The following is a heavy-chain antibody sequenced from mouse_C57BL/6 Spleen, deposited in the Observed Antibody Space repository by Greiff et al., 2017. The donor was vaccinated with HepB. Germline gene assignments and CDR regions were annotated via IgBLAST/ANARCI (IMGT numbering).Heavy chain of an antibody. Sequence: VMLVESGPGLVQPSQSLSITCTVSGFSFTSYGVHWVRQSPGKGLEWLGVIWSGGSTDYNAAFISRLSISKDNSKSQVFFKMNSLQADDTAIYYCARNSYYGNYERGFDDWGQGTTLTVSS. J-gene: IGHJ2*01. V-gene: IGHV2-2*01. D-gene: IGHD2-10*01. CDR1: GFSFTSYG. CDR3: ARNSYYGNYERGFDD. CDR2: IWSGGST.